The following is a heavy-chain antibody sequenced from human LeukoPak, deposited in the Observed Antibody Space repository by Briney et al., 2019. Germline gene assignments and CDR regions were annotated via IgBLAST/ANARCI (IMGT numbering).Heavy chain of an antibody. J-gene: IGHJ4*02. CDR3: ARRYDFWSGYPPPLDY. Sequence: PSETLSLTCTVSGGSISSSSYYWGWIRQPPGKGLEWIGQINPSRNTNYNPSLKSRVTISVDTSKKQFPLKLSSVTAADTAVYYCARRYDFWSGYPPPLDYWGQGTLVTVSS. D-gene: IGHD3-3*01. V-gene: IGHV4-39*06. CDR2: INPSRNT. CDR1: GGSISSSSYY.